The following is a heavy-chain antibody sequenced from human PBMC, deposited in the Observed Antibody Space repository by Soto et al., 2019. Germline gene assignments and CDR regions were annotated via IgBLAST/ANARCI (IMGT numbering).Heavy chain of an antibody. CDR1: GGTFSSYA. D-gene: IGHD6-13*01. CDR2: IIPIFGTA. J-gene: IGHJ6*02. V-gene: IGHV1-69*06. CDR3: ARIAAAGQYYYYGMDV. Sequence: GASVKVSCKASGGTFSSYAISWVRQAPGQGLEWMGGIIPIFGTANYAQKFQGRVTITADKSTSTAYMELSSLRSEDTAVYYCARIAAAGQYYYYGMDVWGQGTTVTVSS.